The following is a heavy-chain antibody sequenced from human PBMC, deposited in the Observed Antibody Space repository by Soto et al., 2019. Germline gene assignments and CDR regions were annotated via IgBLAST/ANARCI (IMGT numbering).Heavy chain of an antibody. J-gene: IGHJ5*02. CDR1: GFTFSSYS. D-gene: IGHD3-22*01. V-gene: IGHV3-21*01. Sequence: GGSLRLSCAASGFTFSSYSMNWVRQAPGQGLEWVASISMSSSYIFYADSVTGRFTISTDNAKNSLYLQMNSLRAEDTAVYYCGMSTTYYYVSSGYYYSGWFAPWGQGTLVTVSS. CDR3: GMSTTYYYVSSGYYYSGWFAP. CDR2: ISMSSSYI.